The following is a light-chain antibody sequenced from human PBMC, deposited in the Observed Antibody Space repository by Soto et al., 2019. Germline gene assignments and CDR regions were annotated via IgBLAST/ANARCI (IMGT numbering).Light chain of an antibody. J-gene: IGLJ3*02. CDR3: SSYTSGSTWV. CDR1: SSDVGGYNY. CDR2: EVS. V-gene: IGLV2-14*01. Sequence: QSALTQPACVSGSPGQSITISCAGTSSDVGGYNYVSWYQQHPGKAPKLMIYEVSNRPSGVSNRFSGSKSGNTASLTISGLQAEDEADYYCSSYTSGSTWVFGGGTKLTV.